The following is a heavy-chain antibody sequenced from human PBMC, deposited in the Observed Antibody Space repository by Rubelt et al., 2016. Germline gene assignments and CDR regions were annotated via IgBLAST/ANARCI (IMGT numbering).Heavy chain of an antibody. CDR1: GFSISSGYY. Sequence: QVQLQESGPGLVKPSETLSLACSVSGFSISSGYYWSWIRQPPGKGLEWIGEINHSGSTNYNPSMKSGGTISVDTSKNQVSLKLSSVTAADTAVYYCARGRNYLDYWGQGTLVTVSS. CDR2: INHSGST. J-gene: IGHJ4*02. CDR3: ARGRNYLDY. V-gene: IGHV4-38-2*02.